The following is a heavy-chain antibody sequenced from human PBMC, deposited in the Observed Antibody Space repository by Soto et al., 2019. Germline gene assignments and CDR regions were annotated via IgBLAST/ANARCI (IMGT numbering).Heavy chain of an antibody. J-gene: IGHJ6*02. D-gene: IGHD1-1*01. CDR2: IDPSDSYT. V-gene: IGHV5-10-1*01. CDR3: ARQGTTGTPYYYGMDV. Sequence: EVQLVQSGAEVKKPGESLRISCKGSGYSFTSYWISWVRQMPGKGLEWMGRIDPSDSYTNYSPSFQGHVTISADKSISTASLQWSSMKASDTAMYYCARQGTTGTPYYYGMDVWGQGTTVTVSS. CDR1: GYSFTSYW.